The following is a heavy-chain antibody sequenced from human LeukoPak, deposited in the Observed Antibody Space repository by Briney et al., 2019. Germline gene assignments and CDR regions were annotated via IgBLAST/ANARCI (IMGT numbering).Heavy chain of an antibody. CDR1: GGSFSGYY. J-gene: IGHJ4*02. Sequence: SETLSLTCAVYGGSFSGYYWSWIRQPPGKGLEWIGEINHNGSTNYNPSLMSRITITVDTSKNQFSVKLSSVASADTAVYYCVGGKPQIRVGYCSSTSCTRPYYFYYWGQGTLVTVSS. D-gene: IGHD2-2*01. CDR2: INHNGST. CDR3: VGGKPQIRVGYCSSTSCTRPYYFYY. V-gene: IGHV4-34*01.